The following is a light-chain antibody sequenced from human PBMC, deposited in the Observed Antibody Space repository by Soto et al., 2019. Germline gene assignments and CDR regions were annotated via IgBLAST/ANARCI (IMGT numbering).Light chain of an antibody. V-gene: IGKV3-15*01. Sequence: EIVMTQSPATLSVSPGQRATLSCRASQTIGSNLAWYQQKPGQPPRLLMYDASTRATDIPARFTGSGSGTEFTLTISSLQSEDFAVYYCQQYDDWPPWTFGPGTKVDI. J-gene: IGKJ1*01. CDR1: QTIGSN. CDR3: QQYDDWPPWT. CDR2: DAS.